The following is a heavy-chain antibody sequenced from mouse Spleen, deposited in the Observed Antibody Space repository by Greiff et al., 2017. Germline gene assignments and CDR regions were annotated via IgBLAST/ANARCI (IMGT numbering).Heavy chain of an antibody. CDR3: ARPTVVATRGFAY. CDR1: GFTFSDYY. V-gene: IGHV5-12*01. J-gene: IGHJ3*01. CDR2: ISNGGGST. D-gene: IGHD1-1*01. Sequence: EVQLVESGGGLVKPGGSLKLSCAASGFTFSDYYMYWVRQTPEKRLEWVAYISNGGGSTYYPDTVKGRFTISRDNAKNTLYLQMSRLKSEDTAMYYCARPTVVATRGFAYWGQGTLVTVSA.